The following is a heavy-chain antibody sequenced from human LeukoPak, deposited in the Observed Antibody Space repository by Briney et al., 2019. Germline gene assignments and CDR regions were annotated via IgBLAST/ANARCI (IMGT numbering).Heavy chain of an antibody. CDR2: ISGSGGST. V-gene: IGHV3-23*01. D-gene: IGHD6-19*01. CDR1: GFTFDDYG. CDR3: AKARSISASSGH. J-gene: IGHJ4*02. Sequence: GGSLRLSCTASGFTFDDYGMSWVRQSPGKGLEWVSAISGSGGSTYYADSVKGRFTISRDNSVNTLFLQMNSLRAEDTAVYYCAKARSISASSGHWGQGTLVIVSS.